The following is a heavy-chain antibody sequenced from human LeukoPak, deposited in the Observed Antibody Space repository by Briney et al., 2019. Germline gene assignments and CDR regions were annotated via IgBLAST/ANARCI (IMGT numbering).Heavy chain of an antibody. J-gene: IGHJ4*02. D-gene: IGHD3-10*01. CDR3: AKDAAPGMGKLDY. CDR2: IRYDGSNK. Sequence: GGSLRLSCAASGFTFRSYGMHWVRQAPGKGLEWVAFIRYDGSNKYYADSVKGRFTISRDNSKNTLYLQMNSLRAEDTAVYYCAKDAAPGMGKLDYWGQGTLVTVSS. V-gene: IGHV3-30*02. CDR1: GFTFRSYG.